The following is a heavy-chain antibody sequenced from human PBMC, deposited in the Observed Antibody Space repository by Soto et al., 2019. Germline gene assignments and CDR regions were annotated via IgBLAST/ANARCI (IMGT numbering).Heavy chain of an antibody. J-gene: IGHJ4*02. D-gene: IGHD3-22*01. CDR3: VRATYFSDSSGYTRCFDY. CDR1: GFSFSIYS. CDR2: IGSTSAYI. Sequence: EVQLVESGGGLVKPGGSLRLSCAAHGFSFSIYSMGWVRQAPGRGLEWVSSIGSTSAYIYYGDSVRGRFTISRDNARNSLYLHMNSLRVEDTAIYYCVRATYFSDSSGYTRCFDYWGQGTLVTVSS. V-gene: IGHV3-21*01.